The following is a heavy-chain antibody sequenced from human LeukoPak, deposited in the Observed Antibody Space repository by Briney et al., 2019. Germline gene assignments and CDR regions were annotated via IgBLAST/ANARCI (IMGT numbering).Heavy chain of an antibody. CDR3: ARIDSTAGGDY. CDR1: GGSISSGGYY. CDR2: IYHSGST. J-gene: IGHJ4*02. V-gene: IGHV4-30-2*01. D-gene: IGHD3-9*01. Sequence: SETLSLTCTVSGGSISSGGYYWSWIRQPPGKGLEWIGYIYHSGSTYYNPSLKSRVTISVDRSKNQFSLKLSSVTAADTAVYYCARIDSTAGGDYWGQGTLVTVSS.